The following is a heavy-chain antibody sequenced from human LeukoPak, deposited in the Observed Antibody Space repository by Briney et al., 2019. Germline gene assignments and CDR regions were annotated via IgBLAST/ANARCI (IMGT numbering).Heavy chain of an antibody. V-gene: IGHV4-30-4*01. J-gene: IGHJ4*02. D-gene: IGHD3-10*01. CDR3: ARGQYGSGIAY. Sequence: SETLSLTCTVSGGSISSGDYYWSWIRQPPGKGLEWIGYISSSGRTYYKPPLKSRFTVSMYTSKNQFSLKVSSVTAADTAVFYCARGQYGSGIAYWGQGTLVTVSS. CDR1: GGSISSGDYY. CDR2: ISSSGRT.